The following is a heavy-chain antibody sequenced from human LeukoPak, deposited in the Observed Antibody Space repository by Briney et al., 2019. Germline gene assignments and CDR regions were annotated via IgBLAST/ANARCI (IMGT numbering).Heavy chain of an antibody. CDR3: ARGEDSGAYCRSTRCYFARDL. J-gene: IGHJ3*01. CDR1: GFTFSSCW. V-gene: IGHV3-7*01. D-gene: IGHD2-2*01. Sequence: GRSLRLSCAASGFTFSSCWMSGVPRAPGKGREGGAKIKQDGSEKYYVDAVKGRFTISRDNAKNALDLQMNSLRAEDRAVYCCARGEDSGAYCRSTRCYFARDLWAQGTVVTVSS. CDR2: IKQDGSEK.